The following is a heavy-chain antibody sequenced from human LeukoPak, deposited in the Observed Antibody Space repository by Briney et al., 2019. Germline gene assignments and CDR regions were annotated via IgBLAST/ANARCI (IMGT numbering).Heavy chain of an antibody. Sequence: GPSLSLSCAVSGFTFSSNGMHWVRHAPGNGREWVDVVSFDENKKYFEDSVKGRFSISRDNSRNTLYLQMNSLGAEDTAVYYCARAGRGWFGSMDVWGQGTTVTVSS. CDR2: VSFDENKK. CDR3: ARAGRGWFGSMDV. J-gene: IGHJ6*02. V-gene: IGHV3-33*01. D-gene: IGHD3-10*01. CDR1: GFTFSSNG.